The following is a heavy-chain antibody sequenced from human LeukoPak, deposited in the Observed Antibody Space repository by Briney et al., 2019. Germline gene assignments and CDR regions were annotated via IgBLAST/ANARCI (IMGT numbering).Heavy chain of an antibody. CDR2: IIPILNIP. D-gene: IGHD3-16*01. V-gene: IGHV1-69*10. J-gene: IGHJ3*02. CDR3: ARDLWGVGGAFDI. Sequence: SVKVSCKAAGSTLNTYAINWVRQAHGQGLEWMGGIIPILNIPKYAQIFQDRVTISADTSTRAAYMELSSLRFEDTAMYYCARDLWGVGGAFDIWGQGTMVTVSS. CDR1: GSTLNTYA.